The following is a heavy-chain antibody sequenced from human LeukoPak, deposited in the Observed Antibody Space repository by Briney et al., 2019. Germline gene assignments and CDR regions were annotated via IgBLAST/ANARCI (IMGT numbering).Heavy chain of an antibody. CDR2: IIPILGIA. V-gene: IGHV1-69*04. J-gene: IGHJ4*02. CDR3: AEGSKTPSDY. CDR1: GGTFSSYA. Sequence: AASVKVSCKASGGTFSSYAISWVRQVPGQGLEWMGRIIPILGIANYAQKFQGRVTITADKSTSTAYMELSSLRSEDTAVYYCAEGSKTPSDYWGQGTLVTVSS.